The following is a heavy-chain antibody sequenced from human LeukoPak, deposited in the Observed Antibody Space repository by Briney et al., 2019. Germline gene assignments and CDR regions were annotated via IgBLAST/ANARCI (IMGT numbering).Heavy chain of an antibody. CDR3: APTSVSYFDY. Sequence: ASVKASCKTSGYTFTGYLMHWVRQAPGQGLEWMGWINPNTGGTNYAQKFQGRVTMTRDTSISTAYMELSSLRSDDTAVYFCAPTSVSYFDYWGQGTLVTVSS. D-gene: IGHD2-2*01. V-gene: IGHV1-2*02. CDR2: INPNTGGT. J-gene: IGHJ4*02. CDR1: GYTFTGYL.